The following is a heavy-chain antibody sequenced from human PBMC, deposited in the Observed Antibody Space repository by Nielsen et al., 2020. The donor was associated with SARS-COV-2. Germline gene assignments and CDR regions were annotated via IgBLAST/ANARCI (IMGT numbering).Heavy chain of an antibody. CDR2: IYYSGST. D-gene: IGHD3-3*01. CDR3: ARHLRITIFGVVITGPFDY. CDR1: GGSISSSNW. J-gene: IGHJ4*02. V-gene: IGHV4-4*02. Sequence: SETLSLTCAVSGGSISSSNWWSWVRPPPGKGLEWIGYIYYSGSTNYNPSLKSRVTISVDTSKNQFSLKLSSVTAADTAVYYCARHLRITIFGVVITGPFDYWGQGTLVTVSS.